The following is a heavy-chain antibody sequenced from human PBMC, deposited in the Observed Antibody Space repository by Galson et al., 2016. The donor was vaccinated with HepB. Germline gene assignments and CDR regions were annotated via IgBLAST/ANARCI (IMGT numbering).Heavy chain of an antibody. D-gene: IGHD3-9*01. V-gene: IGHV4/OR15-8*01. CDR3: TRHYKLSDGYFDL. Sequence: ETLSLPCGVSGGSISQNNWWTWVRQAPGMGLEWIGEVFHSGNSVYNPSLKSRVSISVDKYKNHFSLRLTSVTAADTAFDFVTRHYKLSDGYFDLWGRGTLVTVS. CDR2: VFHSGNS. CDR1: GGSISQNNW. J-gene: IGHJ2*01.